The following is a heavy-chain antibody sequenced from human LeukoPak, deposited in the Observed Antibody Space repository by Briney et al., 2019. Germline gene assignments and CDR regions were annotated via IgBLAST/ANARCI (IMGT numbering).Heavy chain of an antibody. Sequence: SETLSLTCAVSGASINNNYWTWVRQPPGKGLEWIGYIYSNGNTNYHPSLKGRVTMSIETSKNQFSLQLPSVTAADTAVYYCASGTFDGPLYGTYWYFHVWGRGTLVTVSS. D-gene: IGHD1-14*01. J-gene: IGHJ2*01. CDR3: ASGTFDGPLYGTYWYFHV. CDR1: GASINNNY. CDR2: IYSNGNT. V-gene: IGHV4-59*01.